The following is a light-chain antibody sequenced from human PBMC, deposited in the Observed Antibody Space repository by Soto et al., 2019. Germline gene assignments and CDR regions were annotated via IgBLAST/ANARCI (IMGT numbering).Light chain of an antibody. CDR1: QSISSY. CDR3: MQALQTPT. CDR2: AAS. J-gene: IGKJ5*01. Sequence: DIQMTQSPSSLSASVGARVTITCRASQSISSYLNWYQQKPGKAPXXLIYAASSLQSGVPSRFSGSGSGTDFTLKISRVEAEDVGVYYCMQALQTPTFGQGTRLEIK. V-gene: IGKV1-39*01.